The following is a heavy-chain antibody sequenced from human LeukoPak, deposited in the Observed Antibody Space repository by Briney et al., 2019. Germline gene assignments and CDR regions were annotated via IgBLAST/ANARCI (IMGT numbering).Heavy chain of an antibody. Sequence: GGSLRLSCVASGFTFSNYGMNWVRQAPGKGLEWVSYISRNSGSIYYAYSVKGRFTISRDNAKNSLYLQMDSLRAEDTAVYYCARPLDDYGDYVSCFHHWGQGTLVTVSS. CDR2: ISRNSGSI. CDR3: ARPLDDYGDYVSCFHH. CDR1: GFTFSNYG. D-gene: IGHD4-17*01. V-gene: IGHV3-48*01. J-gene: IGHJ1*01.